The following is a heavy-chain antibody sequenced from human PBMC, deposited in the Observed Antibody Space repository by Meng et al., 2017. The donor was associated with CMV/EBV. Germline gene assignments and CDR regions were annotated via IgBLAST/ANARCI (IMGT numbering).Heavy chain of an antibody. J-gene: IGHJ4*02. V-gene: IGHV3-48*03. D-gene: IGHD3-22*01. CDR1: EFTFSSYE. CDR3: AREIGYYDSSGYIDY. Sequence: GESLKISCAASEFTFSSYEMNWVRQAPGKGLEWVSYISSSGSTIYYADSVKGRFTISRDNAKNSLYLQMNSLRAEDTAVYYCAREIGYYDSSGYIDYWGQGTLVTVSS. CDR2: ISSSGSTI.